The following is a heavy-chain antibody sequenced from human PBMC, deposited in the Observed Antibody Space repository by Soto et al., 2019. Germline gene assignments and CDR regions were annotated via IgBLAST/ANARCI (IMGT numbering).Heavy chain of an antibody. D-gene: IGHD4-17*01. CDR2: IYHSGST. CDR1: GGSISSGGYS. J-gene: IGHJ6*02. CDR3: ARAHYGDYGYGMDV. V-gene: IGHV4-30-2*01. Sequence: QLQLQESGSGLVKPSQTLSLTCAVSGGSISSGGYSWSWIRQPPGKGLEWIGYIYHSGSTYYNPSLRRRVAISVDSSKNQFSLKRSSGTAADTAVYYCARAHYGDYGYGMDVWGQGTTVTVSS.